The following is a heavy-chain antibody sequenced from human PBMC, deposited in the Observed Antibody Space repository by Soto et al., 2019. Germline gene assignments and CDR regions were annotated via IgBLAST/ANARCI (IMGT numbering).Heavy chain of an antibody. J-gene: IGHJ6*02. V-gene: IGHV1-46*01. D-gene: IGHD3-10*01. CDR1: GYTFTSYY. CDR3: ASVTYYYGSGSYLGPWNGMDC. Sequence: QVQLVQSGAEVKKPGASVKVSCKASGYTFTSYYMHWVRQAPGQGLEWMGIINPSGGSTSYAEKFQGRVTMTTDTITSTVYTELRSLRSEGMAVYYCASVTYYYGSGSYLGPWNGMDCWGQGNTVTVSS. CDR2: INPSGGST.